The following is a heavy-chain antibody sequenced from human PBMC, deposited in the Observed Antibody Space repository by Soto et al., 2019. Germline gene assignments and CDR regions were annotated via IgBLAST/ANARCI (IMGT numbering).Heavy chain of an antibody. J-gene: IGHJ3*02. Sequence: ASVKVSSKASGYSFTDYHIHWVRQAPGQGLEWLGRINPKSGGTSTAQKFQGWVTMTRDRSISTVYMELTRLRSDGTAVYFCARGHSTDCSNGVCSFFYNHEMDIWG. D-gene: IGHD2-8*01. CDR3: ARGHSTDCSNGVCSFFYNHEMDI. CDR2: INPKSGGT. CDR1: GYSFTDYH. V-gene: IGHV1-2*04.